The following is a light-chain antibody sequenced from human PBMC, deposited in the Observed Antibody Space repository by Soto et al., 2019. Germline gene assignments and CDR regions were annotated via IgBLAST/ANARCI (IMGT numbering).Light chain of an antibody. CDR1: SIDIGAYNF. Sequence: QSALTQPASVSGSPGQSITISCTGTSIDIGAYNFVSWYQQHPGKAPKLMLYDVNIRPSGVSNRFSGSKSGNTASLTISGLQAEDEADYYCTSCTTSTTMIFGVGTKLTVL. V-gene: IGLV2-14*03. CDR3: TSCTTSTTMI. CDR2: DVN. J-gene: IGLJ2*01.